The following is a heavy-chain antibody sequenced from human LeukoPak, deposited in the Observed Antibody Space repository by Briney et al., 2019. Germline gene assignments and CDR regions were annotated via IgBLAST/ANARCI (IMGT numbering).Heavy chain of an antibody. CDR2: ISYDGSNK. CDR1: GFTFSSYA. Sequence: GGSLRLSCAASGFTFSSYAMHWVRQAPGKGLEWVAVISYDGSNKYYADSVKGRFTISRDNSKNTLYLQMNSLRAEDTAVYYCARGGGYYFDYWGQGTLVTVSS. D-gene: IGHD6-13*01. V-gene: IGHV3-30*04. J-gene: IGHJ4*02. CDR3: ARGGGYYFDY.